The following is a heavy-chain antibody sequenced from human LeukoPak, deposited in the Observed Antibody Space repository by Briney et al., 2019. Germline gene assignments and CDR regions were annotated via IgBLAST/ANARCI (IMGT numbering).Heavy chain of an antibody. D-gene: IGHD2-2*01. CDR2: IKQDESRR. CDR1: GFTFSNYW. J-gene: IGHJ5*02. V-gene: IGHV3-7*01. CDR3: AREASLYCSGNDCYWAFDR. Sequence: QPGGSLRLSCVASGFTFSNYWMSWVRQAPGKGLEWVANIKQDESRRYYVDSVKGRFTISRDNAKNSLYLQINSLRAEDTAVYYCAREASLYCSGNDCYWAFDRWGQGTLVTVSS.